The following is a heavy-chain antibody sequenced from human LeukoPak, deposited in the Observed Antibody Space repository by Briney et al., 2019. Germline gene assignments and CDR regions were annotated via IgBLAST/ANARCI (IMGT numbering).Heavy chain of an antibody. CDR3: ARDDYGGNSFVDY. V-gene: IGHV1-46*01. CDR2: INPSDGAT. D-gene: IGHD4-23*01. J-gene: IGHJ4*02. CDR1: GYTFTTYY. Sequence: GASVKVSCKASGYTFTTYYIHWVRQAPGQGLEWMGMINPSDGATTYAQKFQGRGTMTRDMSTTTVYMDVRTLRSEDTAVYYCARDDYGGNSFVDYWGQGTLVTVSS.